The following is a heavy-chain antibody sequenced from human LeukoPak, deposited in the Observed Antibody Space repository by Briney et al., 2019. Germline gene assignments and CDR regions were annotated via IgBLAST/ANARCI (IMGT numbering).Heavy chain of an antibody. J-gene: IGHJ4*02. Sequence: GGSLRLSCAASGFTVSRNYMNWVRQAPGKGLEWVSVIYSGGTTYYADSVKGRFTISRDNSKNTLYLQMNSLRAEDTAVYYCAHISSSWPDYWGQGTLVTVSS. D-gene: IGHD6-13*01. CDR3: AHISSSWPDY. CDR2: IYSGGTT. CDR1: GFTVSRNY. V-gene: IGHV3-53*01.